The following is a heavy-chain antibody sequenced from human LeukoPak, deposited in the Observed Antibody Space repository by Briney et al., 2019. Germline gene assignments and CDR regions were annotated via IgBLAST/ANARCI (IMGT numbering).Heavy chain of an antibody. CDR3: AGGERGSPFSDY. V-gene: IGHV7-4-1*02. CDR2: INTNTGNP. Sequence: ASVKVSCKASGYSFTTYAINWVRQAPGQGLEWMGWINTNTGNPTYAQGFTGRFVFSLDTSVSTAYLQITSLQAEDTAVYYCAGGERGSPFSDYGGRGPLAPVSS. D-gene: IGHD3-16*01. J-gene: IGHJ4*02. CDR1: GYSFTTYA.